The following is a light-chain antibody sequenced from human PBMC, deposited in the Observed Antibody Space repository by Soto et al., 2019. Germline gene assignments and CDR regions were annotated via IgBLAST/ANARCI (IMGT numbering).Light chain of an antibody. V-gene: IGKV3-20*01. CDR2: DAS. Sequence: RSPATLSVSPGQVATLSCRASQPISRNLAWYQQKPGQAPRLLIYDASSRATGIPDRFSGGGSGTDFTLTISRLEPEDFAVYYCQQFSSYPLTFGGGTKVDI. CDR1: QPISRN. J-gene: IGKJ4*01. CDR3: QQFSSYPLT.